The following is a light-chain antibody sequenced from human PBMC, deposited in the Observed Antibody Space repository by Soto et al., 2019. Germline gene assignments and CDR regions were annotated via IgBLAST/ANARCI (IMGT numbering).Light chain of an antibody. CDR1: QSVSSSY. CDR2: GAS. V-gene: IGKV3-20*01. Sequence: EIVLTQSPGTLSLSPGERATLFCRASQSVSSSYLAWYQQTPGQAPRLLIYGASIRATGIPDRFSGSGSGTEFTLTINRLETEDFAVYYCQQHGSSPYIFGQGTRLEIK. J-gene: IGKJ2*01. CDR3: QQHGSSPYI.